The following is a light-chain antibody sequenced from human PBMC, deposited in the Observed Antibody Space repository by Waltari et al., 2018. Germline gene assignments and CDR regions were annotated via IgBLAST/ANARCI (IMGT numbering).Light chain of an antibody. V-gene: IGLV2-14*03. CDR3: NSYTSSNTRV. CDR2: DVS. J-gene: IGLJ1*01. Sequence: QSALTQPASVSGSPGQSITISCTGSSSDVGGYDFVSWYQQHPGKVPKLIIYDVSHRPSGVYTRFSGSKAGNSASLTISWLQSEDEADYYCNSYTSSNTRVFGTGTRVTVL. CDR1: SSDVGGYDF.